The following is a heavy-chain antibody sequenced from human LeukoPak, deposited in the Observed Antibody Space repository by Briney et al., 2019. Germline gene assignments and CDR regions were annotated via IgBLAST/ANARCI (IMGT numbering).Heavy chain of an antibody. D-gene: IGHD6-19*01. CDR3: ARVHAGSGWYQYFDY. CDR2: IYSRDST. V-gene: IGHV3-53*01. CDR1: GFTVSSNY. Sequence: PGGSLGLSCAASGFTVSSNYMSWVRQAPGKGLEWVSVIYSRDSTYYADSVKGRFTISRDNSKNTLYLQMNSLRAEDTAVYYCARVHAGSGWYQYFDYWGQGTLVTVSS. J-gene: IGHJ4*02.